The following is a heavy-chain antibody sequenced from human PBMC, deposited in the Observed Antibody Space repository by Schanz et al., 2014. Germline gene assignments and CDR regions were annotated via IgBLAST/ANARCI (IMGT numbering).Heavy chain of an antibody. V-gene: IGHV3-23*01. Sequence: EVHLLESGGGLVEPGGSLRLSCATSGFSLDIFAVSWVRQAPGKGLEWVSSFNDGGVNKYYADSVKGRFTISSDNSKNTLYLQMNSLRAEDTAVYYCAKGRFGELSAFDIWGHGTMVTVSS. CDR1: GFSLDIFA. CDR2: FNDGGVNK. D-gene: IGHD3-10*01. J-gene: IGHJ3*02. CDR3: AKGRFGELSAFDI.